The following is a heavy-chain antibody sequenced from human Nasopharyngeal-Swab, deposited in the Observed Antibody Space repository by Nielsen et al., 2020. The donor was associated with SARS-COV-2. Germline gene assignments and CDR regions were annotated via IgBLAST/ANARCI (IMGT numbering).Heavy chain of an antibody. V-gene: IGHV3-21*01. D-gene: IGHD3-3*01. Sequence: GGSLRLCCATYGFTFNNYNFNWVRQAPGKGLEWVSSISSSSSYIYYADSVKGRFTIPRDSAKNSLYLQMNSLRAEDTAVYYCARDGLDYDFWSAYFMDVWGQGTTVTVSS. CDR2: ISSSSSYI. J-gene: IGHJ6*02. CDR3: ARDGLDYDFWSAYFMDV. CDR1: GFTFNNYN.